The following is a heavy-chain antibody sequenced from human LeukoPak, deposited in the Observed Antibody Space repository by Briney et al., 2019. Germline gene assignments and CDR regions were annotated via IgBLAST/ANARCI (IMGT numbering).Heavy chain of an antibody. CDR2: ISDSGDRT. J-gene: IGHJ3*02. D-gene: IGHD3-10*01. V-gene: IGHV3-23*01. CDR1: GFTFTIYA. Sequence: GGSLRLSCAASGFTFTIYAMSWVRQSPGKGLEWVSSISDSGDRTYYADSVKGRFTISRDNSRNTLYLQVNSLRAEDTAVYYCARGGFVFNIWGQGTVVTVSS. CDR3: ARGGFVFNI.